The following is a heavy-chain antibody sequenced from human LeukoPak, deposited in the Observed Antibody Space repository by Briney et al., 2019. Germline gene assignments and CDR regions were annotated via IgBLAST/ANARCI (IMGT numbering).Heavy chain of an antibody. Sequence: ASVKVSCKASGYTFTSYAMHWVRQAPGQRLEWMGWINAGNGNTKYSQKFQGRVTITRDTSASTAYMELRSLRSDDTAVYYCARAAQYCSSTSCYSDYWGQGTLVTVSS. J-gene: IGHJ4*02. D-gene: IGHD2-2*01. V-gene: IGHV1-3*01. CDR1: GYTFTSYA. CDR2: INAGNGNT. CDR3: ARAAQYCSSTSCYSDY.